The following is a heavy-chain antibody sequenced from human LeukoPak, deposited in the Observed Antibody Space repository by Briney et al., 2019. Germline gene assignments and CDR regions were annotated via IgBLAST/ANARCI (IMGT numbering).Heavy chain of an antibody. J-gene: IGHJ6*04. CDR1: GGTFSSYA. Sequence: ASVKVSCKASGGTFSSYAISWGRQAPGQGLEWMGGIIPIFGTANYAQKFQGRVTITADASTSTAYMELNSLRSEDTAVYYCARLAWGYKTMDVWGKGTTVTVSS. V-gene: IGHV1-69*13. CDR3: ARLAWGYKTMDV. D-gene: IGHD5-24*01. CDR2: IIPIFGTA.